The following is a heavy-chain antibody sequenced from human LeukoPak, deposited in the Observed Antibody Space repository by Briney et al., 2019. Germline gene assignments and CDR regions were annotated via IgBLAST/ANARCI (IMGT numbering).Heavy chain of an antibody. CDR2: ISGSGRNV. J-gene: IGHJ6*02. CDR1: GFTLTDYY. D-gene: IGHD3-22*01. Sequence: GGSLRLSCVAYGFTLTDYYMSWIRQAPGRGLEWVSDISGSGRNVYYGDSVKGRFTISRDNAKNSLYLQMNNLRAEDTAVYYCARSIGYYYTMDVWGQGTTVTVSS. V-gene: IGHV3-11*01. CDR3: ARSIGYYYTMDV.